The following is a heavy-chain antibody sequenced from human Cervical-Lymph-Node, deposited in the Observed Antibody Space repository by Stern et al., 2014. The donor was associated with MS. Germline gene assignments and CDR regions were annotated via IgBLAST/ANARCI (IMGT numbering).Heavy chain of an antibody. V-gene: IGHV1-46*01. CDR3: ARVAVAGTAYYYYGMDV. CDR2: INPSGGRT. J-gene: IGHJ6*02. Sequence: MQLVESGAEVKKPGASVKVSCKTSGYTFTSYYIHWVRQAPGPGLECTGIINPSGGRTSYAQKFQDRVTMTRDTSTSNVYMELSSLRSDDTALYYCARVAVAGTAYYYYGMDVWGQGTTVTVSS. D-gene: IGHD6-19*01. CDR1: GYTFTSYY.